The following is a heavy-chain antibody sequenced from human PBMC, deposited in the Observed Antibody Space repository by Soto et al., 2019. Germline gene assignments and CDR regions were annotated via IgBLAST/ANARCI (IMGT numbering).Heavy chain of an antibody. CDR3: ARALHCSSTSCPVLGYYYGMDV. D-gene: IGHD2-2*01. CDR1: GFTFSSYG. CDR2: IWYDGSNK. Sequence: QVQLVESGGGVVQPGRSLRLSCAASGFTFSSYGMHWVRQAPGKGLEWVAVIWYDGSNKYYADSVKGRFTISRDNSKNTLYLQMNSLRAEDTAVYYCARALHCSSTSCPVLGYYYGMDVWGQGTTVTVSS. V-gene: IGHV3-33*01. J-gene: IGHJ6*02.